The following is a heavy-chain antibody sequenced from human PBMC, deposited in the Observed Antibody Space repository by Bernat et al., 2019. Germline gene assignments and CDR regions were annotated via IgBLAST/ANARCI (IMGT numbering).Heavy chain of an antibody. CDR3: VRGVIILYYFDY. V-gene: IGHV4-39*01. J-gene: IGHJ4*02. Sequence: QLQLQESGPGLLKPSETLSLTCTVSGGSISSSSYYWGWIRQPPGKGLEWIGSIYYSGSTYYNPSLKSRVTISVDTSKNQFSLKLSSVTAADTAVYYCVRGVIILYYFDYWGQGTLVTVSS. D-gene: IGHD3-10*01. CDR1: GGSISSSSYY. CDR2: IYYSGST.